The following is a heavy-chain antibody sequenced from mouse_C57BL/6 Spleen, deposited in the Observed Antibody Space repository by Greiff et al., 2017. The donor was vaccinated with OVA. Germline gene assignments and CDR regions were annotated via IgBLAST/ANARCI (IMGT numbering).Heavy chain of an antibody. J-gene: IGHJ4*01. CDR3: ARGYYGGAMDY. CDR2: LYPGDGDT. Sequence: VQLQESGPELVKPGASVKISCKASGYAFSSSWMNWVKQRPGKGLEWIGRLYPGDGDTNYNGKFKGKATLTADKSSSTAYMQLSSLTSDDSAVYFCARGYYGGAMDYWGQGTSVTVSS. V-gene: IGHV1-82*01. CDR1: GYAFSSSW. D-gene: IGHD1-1*01.